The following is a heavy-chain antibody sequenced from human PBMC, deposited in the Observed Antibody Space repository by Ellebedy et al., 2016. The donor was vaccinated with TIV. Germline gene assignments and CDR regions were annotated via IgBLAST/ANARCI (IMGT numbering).Heavy chain of an antibody. V-gene: IGHV3-23*01. Sequence: PGGSLRPSCAASGFTFSNYAMNWVRQAPGKGLEWVSGICSSGDSTYYADSAKGRFTVSRDNSKNTLFPQVNSLRAEDTAVYYCIFKGMSARLYWGQGTLVTGSS. J-gene: IGHJ1*01. CDR2: ICSSGDST. D-gene: IGHD6-6*01. CDR3: IFKGMSARLY. CDR1: GFTFSNYA.